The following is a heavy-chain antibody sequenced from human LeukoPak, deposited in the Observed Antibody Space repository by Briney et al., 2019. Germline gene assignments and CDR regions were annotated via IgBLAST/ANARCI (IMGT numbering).Heavy chain of an antibody. V-gene: IGHV6-1*01. D-gene: IGHD6-19*01. CDR1: GDSVSSNSAA. Sequence: SQTLSLTCAISGDSVSSNSAAWNWIRQSPSRGLEWLGRTYYRSKWYNDYAVSVKSRITINPDTSKNQFSMQLNSVTPEDTAVYYCARSLLGAVAGTIAYFDYWGQGTLVTVSS. J-gene: IGHJ4*02. CDR2: TYYRSKWYN. CDR3: ARSLLGAVAGTIAYFDY.